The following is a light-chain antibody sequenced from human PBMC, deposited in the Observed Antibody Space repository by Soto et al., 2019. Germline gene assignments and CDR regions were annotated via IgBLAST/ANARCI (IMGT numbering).Light chain of an antibody. CDR3: QQRSNWAWT. Sequence: EIVLTQSPGTLSLSPGERATLSCRASQSASSSYLAWYQQKPGQAPRLLIYDASNRATGIPARFSGSGSGTDFTLTISSLEPEDFAVYYCQQRSNWAWTFGQGTKVDIK. V-gene: IGKV3-11*01. J-gene: IGKJ1*01. CDR2: DAS. CDR1: QSASSSY.